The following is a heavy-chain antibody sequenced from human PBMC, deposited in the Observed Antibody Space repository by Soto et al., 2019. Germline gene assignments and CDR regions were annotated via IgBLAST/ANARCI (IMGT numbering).Heavy chain of an antibody. V-gene: IGHV1-18*04. CDR1: GYTFTSYG. Sequence: GASVKVSCKASGYTFTSYGISWVRQAPGQGLEWMGWISAYNGNTNYAQKLQGRVTMTTDTSTSTAYMEPRSLRSDDTAVYYCARDTGATGRQQLVVYYYYGMDVWGQGTTVTVSS. CDR3: ARDTGATGRQQLVVYYYYGMDV. D-gene: IGHD6-13*01. J-gene: IGHJ6*02. CDR2: ISAYNGNT.